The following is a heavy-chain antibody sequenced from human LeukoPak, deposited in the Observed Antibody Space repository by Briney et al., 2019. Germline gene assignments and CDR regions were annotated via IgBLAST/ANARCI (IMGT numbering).Heavy chain of an antibody. CDR2: IYYSGST. J-gene: IGHJ5*02. CDR3: ARHILGYCSSTSCFPRPNWFDP. D-gene: IGHD2-2*01. CDR1: GGSISSSSYY. Sequence: PSETLSLTCTVSGGSISSSSYYWGWIRQPPGKGLEWIGSIYYSGSTYYNPSLKSRVTISVDTSKNQFSLKLSSVTAADTAVYYCARHILGYCSSTSCFPRPNWFDPWGQGTLVTVSS. V-gene: IGHV4-39*01.